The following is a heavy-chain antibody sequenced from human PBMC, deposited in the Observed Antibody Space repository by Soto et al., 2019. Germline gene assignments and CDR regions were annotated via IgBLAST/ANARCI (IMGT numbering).Heavy chain of an antibody. CDR1: GFTFSSYA. D-gene: IGHD3-16*02. J-gene: IGHJ4*02. V-gene: IGHV3-30-3*01. Sequence: GGSLRLSCAASGFTFSSYAMHWVRQAPGKGLEWVAVISYDGSNKYYADSVKGRFTISRDNSKNTLYLQMNSLRAEDTAVYYRARGTDAYYDYVWGSYRSPNFDYWGQGTLVTVSS. CDR2: ISYDGSNK. CDR3: ARGTDAYYDYVWGSYRSPNFDY.